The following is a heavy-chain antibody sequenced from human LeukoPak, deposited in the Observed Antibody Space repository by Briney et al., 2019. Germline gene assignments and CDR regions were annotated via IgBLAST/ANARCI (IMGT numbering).Heavy chain of an antibody. CDR3: ARVRGITIFGVVRVLDY. Sequence: SETLSLTCAVYGGSFSGYYWSWIRQPPGKGLEWIGEINHSGSTNYNPSHKSRVTISVDTSKNQFSLKLSSVTAADTAVYYCARVRGITIFGVVRVLDYWGQGTLVTVSS. V-gene: IGHV4-34*01. CDR2: INHSGST. J-gene: IGHJ4*02. D-gene: IGHD3-3*01. CDR1: GGSFSGYY.